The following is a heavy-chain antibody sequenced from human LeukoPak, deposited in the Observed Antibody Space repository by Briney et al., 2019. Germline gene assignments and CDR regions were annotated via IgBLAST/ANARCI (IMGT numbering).Heavy chain of an antibody. CDR1: GYTFTSYT. Sequence: GASVKVSCNASGYTFTSYTIHWVRQAPGQRLEWMGWINAGNGNTKYSQEFQDRVTITRDTSASTAYMELSSLRSEDMAVYYCARARYETRIWPKTRYDYYHYMDVWGKGTTVTVSS. CDR2: INAGNGNT. V-gene: IGHV1-3*03. J-gene: IGHJ6*03. CDR3: ARARYETRIWPKTRYDYYHYMDV. D-gene: IGHD2-2*01.